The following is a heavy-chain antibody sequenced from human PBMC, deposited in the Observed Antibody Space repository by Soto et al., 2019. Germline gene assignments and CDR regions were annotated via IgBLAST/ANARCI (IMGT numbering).Heavy chain of an antibody. Sequence: SETLSLTCTVSGGSMNTYYWGWFRQPPGKGLEWVGYIYYSGSTTYSPSLKSRVTISVDTSKNQFSLKLDSVTAADTAVYYCARLGGYYQAFDQWGQGSLATVSS. D-gene: IGHD3-22*01. J-gene: IGHJ4*02. CDR1: GGSMNTYY. CDR2: IYYSGST. CDR3: ARLGGYYQAFDQ. V-gene: IGHV4-59*08.